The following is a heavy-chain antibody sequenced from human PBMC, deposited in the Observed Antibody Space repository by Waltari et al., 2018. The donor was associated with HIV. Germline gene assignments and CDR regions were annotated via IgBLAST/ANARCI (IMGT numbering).Heavy chain of an antibody. CDR2: IYYSGST. D-gene: IGHD3-16*02. CDR1: GGSISSYY. CDR3: ACGYDYVWGSYRRGWFDP. J-gene: IGHJ5*02. V-gene: IGHV4-59*01. Sequence: QVQLQESGPGLVKPSETPSLTCTVSGGSISSYYWSWIRQPPGKGLEWIGYIYYSGSTNYNPSLKSRVTISVDTSKNQFSLRLSSGTAADTAVYYCACGYDYVWGSYRRGWFDPWGQGTLVTVSS.